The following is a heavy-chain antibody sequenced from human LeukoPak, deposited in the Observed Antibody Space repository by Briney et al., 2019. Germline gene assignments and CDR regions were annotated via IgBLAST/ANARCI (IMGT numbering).Heavy chain of an antibody. CDR3: ASGREYYDFWSGYYYDAFDI. V-gene: IGHV3-23*01. D-gene: IGHD3-3*01. CDR2: ISGSGGST. J-gene: IGHJ3*02. CDR1: GFTFSSYA. Sequence: GGSLRLSCAASGFTFSSYAMSWVRQAPGKGLEWVSAISGSGGSTYYADSVKGRFTISRDNSKNTLYLQMNSLRAEDTAVYYCASGREYYDFWSGYYYDAFDIWGQGTMVTVSS.